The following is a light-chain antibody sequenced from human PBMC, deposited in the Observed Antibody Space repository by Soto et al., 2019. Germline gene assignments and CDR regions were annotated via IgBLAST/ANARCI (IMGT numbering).Light chain of an antibody. CDR3: SSYTNINTRACV. J-gene: IGLJ1*01. Sequence: QYVQTQHVSGSGSPGQSITISCTGTSGDIGSYNRVSWYQQHPGKAPKLIIYEVTDRPSGVSNRFSGSKSGNTASLTISGLQAEDEAEYYCSSYTNINTRACVFGTGTKVTVL. CDR2: EVT. CDR1: SGDIGSYNR. V-gene: IGLV2-14*01.